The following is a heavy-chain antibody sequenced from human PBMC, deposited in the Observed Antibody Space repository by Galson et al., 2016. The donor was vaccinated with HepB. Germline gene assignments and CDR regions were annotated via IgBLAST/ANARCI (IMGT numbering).Heavy chain of an antibody. CDR2: ITPGSTYT. CDR1: GFTFNMYT. CDR3: ARVVTPMAAANRGFGS. D-gene: IGHD6-13*01. Sequence: SLRLSCAASGFTFNMYTMTWVRQAPGKGLEWVSSITPGSTYTHFADSVKGRFTISRDDAENSLYLHMNSLRAEDTALYYSARVVTPMAAANRGFGSWGQGTQVVVSS. J-gene: IGHJ5*02. V-gene: IGHV3-21*01.